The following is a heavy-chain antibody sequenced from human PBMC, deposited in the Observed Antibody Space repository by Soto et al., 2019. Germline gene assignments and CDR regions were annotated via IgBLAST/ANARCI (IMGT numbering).Heavy chain of an antibody. CDR2: INAGNGET. V-gene: IGHV1-3*01. D-gene: IGHD2-2*02. Sequence: VQLVQSGAEVMQPGASVKVSCKASGYTFTTYTIQWVRQAPGQRLEWMGWINAGNGETKYSQNFQGRVTITRDTSASTAYMELNSLRSKDTAVYYCERSTTSCYSLCWFDPWGQGTLVTVSS. CDR3: ERSTTSCYSLCWFDP. CDR1: GYTFTTYT. J-gene: IGHJ5*02.